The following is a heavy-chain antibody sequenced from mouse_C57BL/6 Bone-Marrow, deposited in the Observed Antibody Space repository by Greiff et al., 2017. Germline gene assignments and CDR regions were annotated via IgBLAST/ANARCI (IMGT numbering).Heavy chain of an antibody. Sequence: VQLQQSGPELVKPGASVKMSCKASGYTFTDYNMHWVKQSHGKSLEWIGYINPNNGGTSYNQKFKGKATLTVNKSSSTAYMELRSLTSEDSAVYYCARGNIYDGYHNAMDYWGQGTSVTVSS. CDR1: GYTFTDYN. J-gene: IGHJ4*01. CDR3: ARGNIYDGYHNAMDY. V-gene: IGHV1-22*01. D-gene: IGHD2-3*01. CDR2: INPNNGGT.